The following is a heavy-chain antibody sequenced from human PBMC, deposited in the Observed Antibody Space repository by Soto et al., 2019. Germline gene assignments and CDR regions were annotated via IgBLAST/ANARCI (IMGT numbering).Heavy chain of an antibody. J-gene: IGHJ4*02. V-gene: IGHV4-39*02. CDR3: AWVPYYGTGGDGPYDFDF. Sequence: LQLQESGPGVVKPSDTLYLTCTVSGDSITKRVYYWAWVSQTQGKDREWIASIYYAGNAYYNPSAQCRVTISVDACKNHFSLELQSVTAPDAAVYYCAWVPYYGTGGDGPYDFDFWGQGTLVTVSS. CDR2: IYYAGNA. D-gene: IGHD2-8*02. CDR1: GDSITKRVYY.